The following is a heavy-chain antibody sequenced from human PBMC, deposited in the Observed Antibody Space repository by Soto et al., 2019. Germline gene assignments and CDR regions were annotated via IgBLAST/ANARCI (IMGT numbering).Heavy chain of an antibody. Sequence: HLQLQVSGLGLVKPSESLSLTCTVSGGSISSNSYYWGWIRQPPGKGLEWIGSIYSSGSTHYSPSLKSRVTISVDTSKIQFSLKLTSVTAADTAVYYCARHGYYGSGSYYNFDSWGQGTLVTVSS. CDR2: IYSSGST. V-gene: IGHV4-39*01. D-gene: IGHD3-10*01. CDR3: ARHGYYGSGSYYNFDS. J-gene: IGHJ4*02. CDR1: GGSISSNSYY.